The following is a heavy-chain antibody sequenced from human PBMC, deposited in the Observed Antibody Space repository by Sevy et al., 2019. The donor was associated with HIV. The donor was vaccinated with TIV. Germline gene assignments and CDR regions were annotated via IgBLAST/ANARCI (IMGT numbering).Heavy chain of an antibody. V-gene: IGHV3-49*04. J-gene: IGHJ4*02. CDR2: IRSKAYGGTS. CDR1: GFTFGDYA. Sequence: GGSLRLSCTASGFTFGDYAMSWVRQAPGKGLEWVGFIRSKAYGGTSEYAVSVKGRFTISRDDAKSIAYLQMNSLKTEDTAVYYCTRHMGFDYWGQGTLVTVSS. CDR3: TRHMGFDY.